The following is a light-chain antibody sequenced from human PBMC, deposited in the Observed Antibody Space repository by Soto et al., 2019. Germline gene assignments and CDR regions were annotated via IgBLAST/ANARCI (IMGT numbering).Light chain of an antibody. V-gene: IGLV1-47*01. CDR2: RNN. Sequence: QSVLTQPPSASGTPGQRVTISCFGSSSNIGSNYVYWYQQLPGTAPKLLIYRNNQRPSGVPDRFSGSKSGTSASLAISGLRSEDEADYYCAAWDDSLSGSYVFGTGTKLTVL. CDR1: SSNIGSNY. CDR3: AAWDDSLSGSYV. J-gene: IGLJ1*01.